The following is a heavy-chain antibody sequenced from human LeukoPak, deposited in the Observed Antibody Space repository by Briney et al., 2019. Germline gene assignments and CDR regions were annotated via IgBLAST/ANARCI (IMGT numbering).Heavy chain of an antibody. CDR2: IKSKTDGGST. V-gene: IGHV3-15*01. CDR1: GFTFSNAW. CDR3: TTDSSPSGYYYYYGMDV. Sequence: PGGALRLSCAASGFTFSNAWMSWVRQAPGKGVEGVGRIKSKTDGGSTDYAARVKGRFTISRDDSKNTLYLQMNSLKTEDTAVYYCTTDSSPSGYYYYYGMDVWGQGTTVTVSS. D-gene: IGHD2-15*01. J-gene: IGHJ6*02.